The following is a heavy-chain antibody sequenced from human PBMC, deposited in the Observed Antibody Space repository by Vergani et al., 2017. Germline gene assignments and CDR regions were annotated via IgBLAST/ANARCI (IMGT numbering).Heavy chain of an antibody. CDR3: AREKPVSASVKWLVKGAFDI. CDR1: GFTFSSYA. CDR2: ISYDGSNK. D-gene: IGHD6-19*01. Sequence: QVQLVESGGGVVQPGRSLRLSCAASGFTFSSYAMHWVRQAPGKGLEWVAVISYDGSNKYYADSVKGRFTISRDNSKNTLYLQMNSLRAEDTAVYYCAREKPVSASVKWLVKGAFDIWGQGTMVTVSS. J-gene: IGHJ3*02. V-gene: IGHV3-30-3*01.